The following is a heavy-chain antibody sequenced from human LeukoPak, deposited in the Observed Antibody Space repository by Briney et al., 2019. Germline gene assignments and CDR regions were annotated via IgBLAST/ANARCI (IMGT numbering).Heavy chain of an antibody. J-gene: IGHJ4*02. CDR2: ISSSSSYI. Sequence: PGGSLRLSCAASGFTFSSYSMNWVRQAPGKGLEWVSSISSSSSYIYYADSVKGRFTISRDNAKNSLYLQMNSLRAEDTAVYYCARGIAARIGNDYWGQGTLVTVSS. CDR1: GFTFSSYS. V-gene: IGHV3-21*01. D-gene: IGHD6-6*01. CDR3: ARGIAARIGNDY.